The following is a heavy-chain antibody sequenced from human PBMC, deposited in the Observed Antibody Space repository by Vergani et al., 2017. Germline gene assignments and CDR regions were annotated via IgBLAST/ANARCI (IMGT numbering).Heavy chain of an antibody. CDR2: MNPNSGNT. CDR3: ARSVGVLRYFDWLSYGMDV. V-gene: IGHV1-8*01. Sequence: QVQLVQSGAEVKKPGASVKVSCKASGYTFTSYDINWVRQATGQGLEWMGWMNPNSGNTGYAQKLQGRVTMTTDTSTSTAYMELRSLRSDDTAVYYCARSVGVLRYFDWLSYGMDVWGQGTTVTVSS. D-gene: IGHD3-9*01. CDR1: GYTFTSYD. J-gene: IGHJ6*02.